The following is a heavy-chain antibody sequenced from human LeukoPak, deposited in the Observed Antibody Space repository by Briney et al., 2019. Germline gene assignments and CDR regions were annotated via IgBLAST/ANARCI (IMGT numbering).Heavy chain of an antibody. Sequence: GGSLRLSCAASGFTFSSYSMNWVRQAPGKGLEWVSSISSSSSYIYYADSVKGRFTISRDNAKNSLYLQMDSLRAEDTAVYYCARESEGHFDYWGQGTLVTVSS. CDR1: GFTFSSYS. CDR3: ARESEGHFDY. CDR2: ISSSSSYI. J-gene: IGHJ4*02. V-gene: IGHV3-21*01.